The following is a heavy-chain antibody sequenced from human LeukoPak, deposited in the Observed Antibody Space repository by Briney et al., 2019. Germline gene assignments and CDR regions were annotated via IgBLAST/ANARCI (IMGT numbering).Heavy chain of an antibody. V-gene: IGHV1-2*02. J-gene: IGHJ5*02. CDR1: GYPFTDYY. Sequence: GASVKVSCKASGYPFTDYYMHWVRQTPGQGLEWMGWINPNSGDTNYAQKFQGRVTMTRDTYISTAYMELSRLRSDDTAVYYCARAEVRYWNQGGKNWFDPWGQGTLVTVSS. CDR3: ARAEVRYWNQGGKNWFDP. D-gene: IGHD1-1*01. CDR2: INPNSGDT.